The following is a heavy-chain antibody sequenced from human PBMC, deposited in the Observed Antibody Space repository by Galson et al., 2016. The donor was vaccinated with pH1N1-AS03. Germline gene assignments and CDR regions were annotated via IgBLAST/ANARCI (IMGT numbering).Heavy chain of an antibody. D-gene: IGHD1-1*01. CDR3: ERGRYSAFDT. J-gene: IGHJ3*02. CDR2: TYWRSQRYN. Sequence: SAISCDSVSSNIDAWYWIRQSPPAGVEWLGRTYWRSQRYNAHAVSVKSRITINPDTSKTQFSLHLNSATPEDTAVYYCERGRYSAFDTWGQGTMITVSS. V-gene: IGHV6-1*01. CDR1: CDSVSSNIDA.